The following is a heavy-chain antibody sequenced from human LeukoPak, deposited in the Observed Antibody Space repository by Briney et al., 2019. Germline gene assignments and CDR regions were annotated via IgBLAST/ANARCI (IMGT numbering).Heavy chain of an antibody. CDR3: AKDPWELPRAYYFDY. Sequence: GGSLRLSCAASGFTFSSYAMSWVRQAPGKGLEWVSAISGNGGSTYYADSVKGRFTISRDNSKNTLYLQMNSLRAEDTAVYYCAKDPWELPRAYYFDYWGQGTLVTVSS. CDR2: ISGNGGST. CDR1: GFTFSSYA. D-gene: IGHD1-26*01. V-gene: IGHV3-23*01. J-gene: IGHJ4*02.